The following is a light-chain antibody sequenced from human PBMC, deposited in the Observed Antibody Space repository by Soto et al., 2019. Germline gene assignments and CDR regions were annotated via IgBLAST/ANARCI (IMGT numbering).Light chain of an antibody. CDR1: STDVGGDNY. CDR2: DVS. CDR3: NSYTSATTLRGV. V-gene: IGLV2-14*03. J-gene: IGLJ1*01. Sequence: QSVLTQPASVSGSPGQSITISCTGTSTDVGGDNYVSWYPQYPGKAPRLIIYDVSSRPSGVSDRFSGSKSGNTASLTISGLQAQDEADYYCNSYTSATTLRGVFGVGTKVTVL.